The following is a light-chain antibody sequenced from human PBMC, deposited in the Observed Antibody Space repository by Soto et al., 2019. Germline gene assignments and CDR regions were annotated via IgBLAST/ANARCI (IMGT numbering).Light chain of an antibody. J-gene: IGKJ5*01. Sequence: EIVLTQSPGTLSLSPGERATLSCRASQSVNSYYLAWYQQKPGQAPRLLIYGASSRATGIPDRFSGSGSGTDFTLTISRLEPEDFAVYYCQQSGSSPITFGQGTRLVIK. V-gene: IGKV3-20*01. CDR3: QQSGSSPIT. CDR2: GAS. CDR1: QSVNSYY.